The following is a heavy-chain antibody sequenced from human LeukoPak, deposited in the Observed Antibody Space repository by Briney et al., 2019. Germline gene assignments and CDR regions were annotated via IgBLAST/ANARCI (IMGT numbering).Heavy chain of an antibody. Sequence: PSETLSLTCTVSGGSISSYYWGWIRQPPGKGLEWIGYIYYSGSTNYNPSLKSRVTISLDTSKNQSSLKLSSVTAADTAVYYCARAGSGTYHKGFDYWGQGTLVTVSS. D-gene: IGHD3-10*01. CDR2: IYYSGST. V-gene: IGHV4-59*08. CDR3: ARAGSGTYHKGFDY. CDR1: GGSISSYY. J-gene: IGHJ4*02.